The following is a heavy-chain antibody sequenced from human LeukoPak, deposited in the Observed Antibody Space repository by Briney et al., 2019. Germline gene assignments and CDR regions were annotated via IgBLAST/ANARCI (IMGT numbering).Heavy chain of an antibody. V-gene: IGHV3-33*01. CDR2: IRYDGINK. CDR1: GFTFSDYC. Sequence: GGSLRLSCAASGFTFSDYCIHWVRQAPGKGLEWVAVIRYDGINKYYADSVKGRFTISRDNSKNTQYLQMNSLRAEDTAVYYCARPGSKSDWYFDLWGRGTLVTVSS. D-gene: IGHD3-10*01. CDR3: ARPGSKSDWYFDL. J-gene: IGHJ2*01.